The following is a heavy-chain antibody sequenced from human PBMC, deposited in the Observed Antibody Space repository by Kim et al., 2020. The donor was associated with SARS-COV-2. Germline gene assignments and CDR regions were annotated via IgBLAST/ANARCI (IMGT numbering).Heavy chain of an antibody. D-gene: IGHD4-17*01. Sequence: YADSVKGRFTISSDNAKTSLYLQMHSLGAEDTAVYYCARDTVTTVTTTDYWGQGTLVTVSS. CDR3: ARDTVTTVTTTDY. V-gene: IGHV3-48*03. J-gene: IGHJ4*02.